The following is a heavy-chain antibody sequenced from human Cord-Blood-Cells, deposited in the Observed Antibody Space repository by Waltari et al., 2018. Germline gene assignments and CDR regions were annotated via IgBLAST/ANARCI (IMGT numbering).Heavy chain of an antibody. CDR2: IYYSGST. D-gene: IGHD3-3*01. Sequence: QVQLQESGPGLVKPSETLSLTCTVSGGSISSHYWSWIRQPPGKGLEWIGYIYYSGSTTYNPSLKSRVTISVDTSKNQFSLKLSSVTAADTAVYYCARAQIWSGYYLDYWGQGTLVTVSS. V-gene: IGHV4-59*11. CDR1: GGSISSHY. CDR3: ARAQIWSGYYLDY. J-gene: IGHJ4*02.